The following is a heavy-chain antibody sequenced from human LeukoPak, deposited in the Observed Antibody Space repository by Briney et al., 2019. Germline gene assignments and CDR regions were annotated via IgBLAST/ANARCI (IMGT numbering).Heavy chain of an antibody. CDR2: ISYDGSNK. D-gene: IGHD3-22*01. CDR1: GFTFSSYG. V-gene: IGHV3-30*18. J-gene: IGHJ6*02. CDR3: AKDFYDSSGYQGCMDV. Sequence: GGSLRLSCAASGFTFSSYGMHWVRQAPGKGLEWVAVISYDGSNKYYADSVKGRFIISRDNPKNTLYLQMNSLRAEDTAVYYCAKDFYDSSGYQGCMDVWGQGTTVTVSS.